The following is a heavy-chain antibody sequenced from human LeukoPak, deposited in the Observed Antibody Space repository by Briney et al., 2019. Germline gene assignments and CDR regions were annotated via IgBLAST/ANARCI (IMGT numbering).Heavy chain of an antibody. CDR1: GFTFSSYW. CDR2: INTDGSST. CDR3: AREDCSSTSCYRKFPLDY. V-gene: IGHV3-74*01. J-gene: IGHJ4*01. D-gene: IGHD2-2*02. Sequence: GALRLSCAASGFTFSSYWMHWVRQAPGKGLVWVSRINTDGSSTSYADSVKGRFTISRDNAKNTLYLQMNSLRAEDTAVYYCAREDCSSTSCYRKFPLDYWGQGTLVTVSS.